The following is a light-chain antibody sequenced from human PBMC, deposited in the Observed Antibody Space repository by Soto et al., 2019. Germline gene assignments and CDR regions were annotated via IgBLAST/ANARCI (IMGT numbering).Light chain of an antibody. V-gene: IGLV2-14*01. J-gene: IGLJ1*01. CDR2: EVT. CDR3: YSYTTTSTYV. Sequence: ALTQPASVSGSPGQSITLSCTGTTSDVGGYHFVSWYQQHPGKAPKLMIYEVTNRPSGVSDRFSGSKSGNTASLTISGLQAEDEANYYCYSYTTTSTYVFGSGTKVTVL. CDR1: TSDVGGYHF.